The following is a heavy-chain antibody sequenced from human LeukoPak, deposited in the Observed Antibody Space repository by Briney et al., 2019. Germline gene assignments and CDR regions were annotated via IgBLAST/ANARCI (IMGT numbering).Heavy chain of an antibody. D-gene: IGHD5-18*01. CDR3: ARGVDTAMVHRYYYYGMDV. Sequence: PGGSLRLSCAASGFTFSSYAMHWVRQAPGKGLEYVSAISSNGGSTYYANSVKGRFTISRDNSKNTLYLQMGSLRAEDMAVYYCARGVDTAMVHRYYYYGMDVWGQGTTVTVSS. CDR1: GFTFSSYA. V-gene: IGHV3-64*01. J-gene: IGHJ6*02. CDR2: ISSNGGST.